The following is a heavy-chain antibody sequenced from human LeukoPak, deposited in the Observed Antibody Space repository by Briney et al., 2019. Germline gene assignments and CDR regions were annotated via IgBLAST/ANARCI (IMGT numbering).Heavy chain of an antibody. J-gene: IGHJ3*02. CDR1: GFSLSTSGMG. Sequence: SGPTLVKPTQTLTLTCTFSGFSLSTSGMGVGWIRQPPGKALEWLALIYWDDDKRYSPSLKSRLTITKDTSKNQVVLTMTNMDPVDTATYYCAHGKEMATIRVDAFDIWGQGTMVTVSS. CDR3: AHGKEMATIRVDAFDI. CDR2: IYWDDDK. D-gene: IGHD5-24*01. V-gene: IGHV2-5*02.